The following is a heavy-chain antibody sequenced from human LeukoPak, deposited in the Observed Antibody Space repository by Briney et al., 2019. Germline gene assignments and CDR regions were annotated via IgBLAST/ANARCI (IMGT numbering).Heavy chain of an antibody. D-gene: IGHD6-19*01. V-gene: IGHV3-48*02. Sequence: GGSLRLSCAASGFTFSSYSMNWVRQAPGKGLEWVSYITTSSSSPIYYADSVKGRFTISRDNAKNSLYLQMNSLRDEDTAVYYCAREAVADGTDVWGQGTMVTVSS. J-gene: IGHJ6*02. CDR2: ITTSSSSPI. CDR3: AREAVADGTDV. CDR1: GFTFSSYS.